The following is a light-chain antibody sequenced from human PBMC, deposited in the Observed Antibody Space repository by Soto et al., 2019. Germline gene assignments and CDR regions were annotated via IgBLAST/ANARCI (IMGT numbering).Light chain of an antibody. CDR2: EAS. Sequence: EVVLTQSPGTLSLSPGERATLSCRASQSVGIHLAWYQQKPGRAPSLLIYEASNRATGIPARFSGSGSGTGFVLSISGIEPVDFAVYYCQHRYNWPPLTFGGGTKVEIK. J-gene: IGKJ4*01. CDR3: QHRYNWPPLT. V-gene: IGKV3-11*01. CDR1: QSVGIH.